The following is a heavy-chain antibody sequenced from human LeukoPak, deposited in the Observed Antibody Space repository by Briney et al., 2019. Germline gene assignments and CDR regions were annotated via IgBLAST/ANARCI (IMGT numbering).Heavy chain of an antibody. CDR3: ARVGSSGWYLNWFDP. CDR1: GGCFSGYY. J-gene: IGHJ5*02. V-gene: IGHV4-34*01. CDR2: INHSGST. D-gene: IGHD6-19*01. Sequence: PSETLSLTCAVYGGCFSGYYWSWIRQPPGKGLEWIGEINHSGSTNYNPSLKSRVTISVDTSKNQFSLKLSSVTAADTAVYYCARVGSSGWYLNWFDPWGQGTLVTVSS.